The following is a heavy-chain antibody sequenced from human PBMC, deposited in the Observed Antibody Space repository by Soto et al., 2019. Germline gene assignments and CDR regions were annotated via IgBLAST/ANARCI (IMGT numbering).Heavy chain of an antibody. Sequence: QVHLVQSGAEVKKPGSSVNVSCKASGGTFSNYAITWVRQAPGQGLEWVGRIIPIFGTTNVAQKFQGRVTITADESTSTAYMELSGLTSDDTAVYYCAKEGGADGYCGNWLDPWGQGTLVTVSS. CDR2: IIPIFGTT. J-gene: IGHJ5*02. CDR1: GGTFSNYA. D-gene: IGHD5-12*01. V-gene: IGHV1-69*15. CDR3: AKEGGADGYCGNWLDP.